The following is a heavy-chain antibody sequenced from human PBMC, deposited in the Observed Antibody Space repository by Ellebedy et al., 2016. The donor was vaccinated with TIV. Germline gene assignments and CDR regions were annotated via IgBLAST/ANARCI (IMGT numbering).Heavy chain of an antibody. Sequence: GGSLRLSXAASRFTFSIFGLHWVRQAPGKGLEWVALISSDGRKKYYADSVRGRFTISRDKAKNSLYLQMNSLRAEDTAVYYCAAAAGAGDDAFDIWGQGTMVTVSS. D-gene: IGHD6-13*01. CDR3: AAAAGAGDDAFDI. J-gene: IGHJ3*02. CDR1: RFTFSIFG. V-gene: IGHV3-30*03. CDR2: ISSDGRKK.